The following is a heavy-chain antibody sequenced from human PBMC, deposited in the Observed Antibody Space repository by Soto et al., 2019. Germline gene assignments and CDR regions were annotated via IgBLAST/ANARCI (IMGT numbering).Heavy chain of an antibody. V-gene: IGHV3-23*01. CDR1: GFTFSSYA. CDR2: ISGSGGST. J-gene: IGHJ4*02. D-gene: IGHD2-2*01. CDR3: AKDQGLCSSTSCYRSANFDY. Sequence: GGSLRLSCAASGFTFSSYAMSWVRQAPGKGLEWVSAISGSGGSTYYADSVKGRFTISRDNSKNTLYLQMNRLRAEDTAVYYCAKDQGLCSSTSCYRSANFDYWGQGTLVTVSS.